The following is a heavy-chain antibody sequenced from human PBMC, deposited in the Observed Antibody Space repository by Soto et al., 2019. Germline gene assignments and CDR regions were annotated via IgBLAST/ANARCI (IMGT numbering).Heavy chain of an antibody. CDR3: AISMEGTTVTNWFDP. V-gene: IGHV1-69*19. CDR1: ADTFNSYS. CDR2: ITPVFGTA. Sequence: QVPLVQSGAEVKKPGSSVKVSCKASADTFNSYSLSWLRQAPGQRLEGMGGITPVFGTADYAQSFEDRLTIAADDATITVSIGPSSLRSDAPAVYYSAISMEGTTVTNWFDPWGQGALVTVAS. D-gene: IGHD4-17*01. J-gene: IGHJ5*02.